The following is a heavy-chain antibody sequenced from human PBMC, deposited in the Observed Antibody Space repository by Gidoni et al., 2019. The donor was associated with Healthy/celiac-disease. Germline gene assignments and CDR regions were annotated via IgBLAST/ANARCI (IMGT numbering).Heavy chain of an antibody. Sequence: QVKLVESGGGVVQPGRSLRLSCAASGFPFSSYGMHWVRQAPGKGLEWVAVISYDGSNKYYADSVKGRFTISRDNSKNTLYLQMNSLRAEDTAVYYCAKDAARRNYYYMDVWGKGTTVTVSS. V-gene: IGHV3-30*18. D-gene: IGHD6-6*01. CDR1: GFPFSSYG. CDR3: AKDAARRNYYYMDV. CDR2: ISYDGSNK. J-gene: IGHJ6*03.